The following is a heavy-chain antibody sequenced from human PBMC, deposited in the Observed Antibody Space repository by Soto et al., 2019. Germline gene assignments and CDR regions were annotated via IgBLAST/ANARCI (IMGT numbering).Heavy chain of an antibody. J-gene: IGHJ4*02. D-gene: IGHD3-3*01. CDR1: GFTFSSYA. CDR2: ISGSGGST. Sequence: GGSLRLSCAASGFTFSSYAVSWVRQAPGKGLEWVSAISGSGGSTYYADSVKGRFTISRDNSKNTLYLQMNSLRAEDTAVYYCAIGDFWSGLDYWGQGTLVTVSS. V-gene: IGHV3-23*01. CDR3: AIGDFWSGLDY.